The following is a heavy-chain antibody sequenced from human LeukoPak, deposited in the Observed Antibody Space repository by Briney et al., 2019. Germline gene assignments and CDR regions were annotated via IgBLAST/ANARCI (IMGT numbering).Heavy chain of an antibody. CDR2: ISSSSSYI. V-gene: IGHV3-21*01. J-gene: IGHJ6*03. Sequence: GGSLRLSCAASGFTFSNAWMSWVRQAPGKGLEWVSSISSSSSYIYYADSVKGRFTISRDNAKNSLYLQMNSLRAEDTAVYYCAREGAGGGDYDLDYYYYMDVWGKGTTVTVSS. D-gene: IGHD2-21*02. CDR1: GFTFSNAW. CDR3: AREGAGGGDYDLDYYYYMDV.